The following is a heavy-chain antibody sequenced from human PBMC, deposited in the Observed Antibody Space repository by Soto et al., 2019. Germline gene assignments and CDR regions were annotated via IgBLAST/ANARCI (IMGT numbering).Heavy chain of an antibody. CDR1: GYTFTGYD. CDR2: MNPNSGNT. D-gene: IGHD6-6*01. J-gene: IGHJ2*01. V-gene: IGHV1-8*01. Sequence: QVQLVQSGAEVKKPGASVKVSCKASGYTFTGYDINWVREATGQGLAWMGWMNPNSGNTGYAQKFQGRVTMTRNTSISTDYLELSSLRSEDTAVYYCARGVGSIADYWYFDLWGRGTLVTVSS. CDR3: ARGVGSIADYWYFDL.